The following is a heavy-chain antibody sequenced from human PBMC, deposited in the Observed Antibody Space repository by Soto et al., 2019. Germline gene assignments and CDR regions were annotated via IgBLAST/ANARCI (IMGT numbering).Heavy chain of an antibody. CDR1: GFSFNSYS. Sequence: PGGSLRLSCAASGFSFNSYSMSWVRQAPGKGLEWVAGIIGSGDSAYYADSVKGRFTISRDNSKNTLYLQMNSLRAGDTAIYYCAKDRGTTTVTFDAFQHWGQGTLVTV. V-gene: IGHV3-23*01. CDR3: AKDRGTTTVTFDAFQH. J-gene: IGHJ1*01. CDR2: IIGSGDSA. D-gene: IGHD4-17*01.